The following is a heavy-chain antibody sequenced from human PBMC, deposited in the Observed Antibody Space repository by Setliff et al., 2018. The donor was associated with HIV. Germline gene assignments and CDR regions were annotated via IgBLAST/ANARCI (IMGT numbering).Heavy chain of an antibody. J-gene: IGHJ5*01. Sequence: SETLSLTCRVSGYFINIGHYCGWLRQSPGKGLEWIGTIYHSGGTYYNPSLKSRVTISVDTSNNQFSLRMNSVTAAGTAVYYCATDTSISWFYHWGQGTLVTVSS. CDR3: ATDTSISWFYH. CDR2: IYHSGGT. D-gene: IGHD1-1*01. V-gene: IGHV4-38-2*02. CDR1: GYFINIGHY.